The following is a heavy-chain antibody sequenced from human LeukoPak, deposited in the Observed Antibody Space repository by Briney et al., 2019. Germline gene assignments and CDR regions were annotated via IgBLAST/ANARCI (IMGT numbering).Heavy chain of an antibody. CDR2: INHSGST. Sequence: SETLSLTCAVYGGSFSGYYWSWIRQPPGKGLEWIGEINHSGSTNYNPSLKSRVTISVDTSRNQFSLKLSSVTAADTAVYYCARSRSGYSYDHAAFDIWGQGTMVTVSS. CDR1: GGSFSGYY. CDR3: ARSRSGYSYDHAAFDI. V-gene: IGHV4-34*01. D-gene: IGHD5-18*01. J-gene: IGHJ3*02.